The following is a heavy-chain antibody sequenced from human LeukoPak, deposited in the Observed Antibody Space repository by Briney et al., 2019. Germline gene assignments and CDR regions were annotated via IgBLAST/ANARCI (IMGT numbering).Heavy chain of an antibody. CDR2: IWFDGSNK. D-gene: IGHD2-15*01. CDR3: AKDHCSGFPGCFYFDL. Sequence: GGSLRLSCTGSGFTFNLYGLHWVRQAPGKELEWVAGIWFDGSNKFYADSVKGRFVISRDNSNSTMFLQMNSVRVEDTGIYHCAKDHCSGFPGCFYFDLWGRGALVTASS. CDR1: GFTFNLYG. J-gene: IGHJ2*01. V-gene: IGHV3-33*06.